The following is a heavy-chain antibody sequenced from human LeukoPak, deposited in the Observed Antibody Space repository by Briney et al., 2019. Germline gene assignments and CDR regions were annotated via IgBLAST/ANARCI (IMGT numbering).Heavy chain of an antibody. D-gene: IGHD3-22*01. Sequence: PGGSLRLSCAASGFTFSSYSMNWVRQAPGKGLEWVANIKQDGSEKYYVDSVKGRFTISRDNAKNSLYLQMNSLRAEDTAVYYCAREPDPYYYDFSGLDAFDIWGQGAMVTVSS. CDR2: IKQDGSEK. J-gene: IGHJ3*02. CDR3: AREPDPYYYDFSGLDAFDI. CDR1: GFTFSSYS. V-gene: IGHV3-7*01.